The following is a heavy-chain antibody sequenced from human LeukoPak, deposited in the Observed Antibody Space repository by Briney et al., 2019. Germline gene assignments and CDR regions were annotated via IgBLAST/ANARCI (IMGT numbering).Heavy chain of an antibody. Sequence: SETLSLTCAVYGGSFSGYYWSWIRQPPGKGLEWIGEINHSGGTNYNPSLKSRGTISVDTSKNQFSLRLNSVTAADTAVYYCARYADGDQYYHFYGMDVWGQGTTVTVSS. D-gene: IGHD4-17*01. CDR2: INHSGGT. CDR3: ARYADGDQYYHFYGMDV. V-gene: IGHV4-34*01. J-gene: IGHJ6*02. CDR1: GGSFSGYY.